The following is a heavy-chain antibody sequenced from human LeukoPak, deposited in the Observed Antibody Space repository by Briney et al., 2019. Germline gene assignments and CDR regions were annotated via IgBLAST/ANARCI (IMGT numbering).Heavy chain of an antibody. J-gene: IGHJ3*02. CDR2: ISYDGSNK. D-gene: IGHD6-19*01. CDR3: ARNRIAVAGTGVGAFDI. CDR1: GFTFSSYA. V-gene: IGHV3-30-3*01. Sequence: GRSLRLSCAASGFTFSSYAMHWVRQAPGKGLEWVAVISYDGSNKYYADSVKGRFTISRDNSKNTLYLQMNSLRAEDTAVYYCARNRIAVAGTGVGAFDIWGQGTMVTVSS.